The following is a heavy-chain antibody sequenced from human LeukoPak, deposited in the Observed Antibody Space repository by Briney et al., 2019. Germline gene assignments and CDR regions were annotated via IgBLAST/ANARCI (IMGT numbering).Heavy chain of an antibody. D-gene: IGHD3-22*01. J-gene: IGHJ5*02. Sequence: SETLSLTCTVSGASIRSYYWSWIRQPPGKGLEWIGYIYYSGSTSYNPSLQSRVTISVDTSKNQFSLRLSSVTSADTAVYYCASDYDSSGYYYLWGQGTLVIVSS. CDR2: IYYSGST. V-gene: IGHV4-59*01. CDR3: ASDYDSSGYYYL. CDR1: GASIRSYY.